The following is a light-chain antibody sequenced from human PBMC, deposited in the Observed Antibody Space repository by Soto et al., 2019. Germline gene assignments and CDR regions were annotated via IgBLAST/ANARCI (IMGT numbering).Light chain of an antibody. Sequence: EIVMTQSPATLSVSPGERATLSCMASQSVSSNLAWSQQKPGQAPRLLIYGASTRATGIPARFSGSGSGTEFTLTISSLQSEDFAVYYCQQYNNWPTWTFGQGTKVEIK. CDR1: QSVSSN. J-gene: IGKJ1*01. CDR2: GAS. CDR3: QQYNNWPTWT. V-gene: IGKV3-15*01.